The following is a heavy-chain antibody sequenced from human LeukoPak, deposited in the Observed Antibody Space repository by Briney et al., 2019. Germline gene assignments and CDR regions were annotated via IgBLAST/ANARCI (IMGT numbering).Heavy chain of an antibody. D-gene: IGHD3/OR15-3a*01. J-gene: IGHJ4*02. CDR1: GFTFSTYA. Sequence: GGSLRLSCSASGFTFSTYATHWVCQAPGKGLEYVSAISSNGGSTYYADSVRGRFTISRDNSKKTLYLQMSSLRTEDTAVYYCVTLGLASPSDYWGQGTLVTVSS. CDR3: VTLGLASPSDY. V-gene: IGHV3-64D*09. CDR2: ISSNGGST.